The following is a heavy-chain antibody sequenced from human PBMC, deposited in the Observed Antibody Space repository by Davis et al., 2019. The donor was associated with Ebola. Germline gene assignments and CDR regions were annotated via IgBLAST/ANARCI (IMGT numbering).Heavy chain of an antibody. Sequence: MPSETLSLTCTISGGSINYHYWSWLRQSPGKGLEWIGYIYYSGSTNYNPSLKSRVTISVDTSKNQFSLKLSSVTAADTAVYYCARHGIDLIIVVVVGWFDPWGQGTLVTVSS. J-gene: IGHJ5*02. CDR2: IYYSGST. V-gene: IGHV4-59*08. D-gene: IGHD2-15*01. CDR1: GGSINYHY. CDR3: ARHGIDLIIVVVVGWFDP.